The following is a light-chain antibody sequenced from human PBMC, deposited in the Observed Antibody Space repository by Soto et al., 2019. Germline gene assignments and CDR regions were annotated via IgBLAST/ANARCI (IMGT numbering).Light chain of an antibody. V-gene: IGKV3-11*01. J-gene: IGKJ1*01. CDR3: QQRSDSPLT. Sequence: ERVMTQSPATLSVSPGERATLSCMAIQSVSSNLAWYQQKPGQPPRLLIYGASSRAAGIPERFSGSGSGTDFTLTISSLEPEDFAVYYCQQRSDSPLTFGQGTKVDIK. CDR1: QSVSSN. CDR2: GAS.